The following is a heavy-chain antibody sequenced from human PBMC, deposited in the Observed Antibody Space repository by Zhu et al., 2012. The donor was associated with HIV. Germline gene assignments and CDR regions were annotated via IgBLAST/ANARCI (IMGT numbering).Heavy chain of an antibody. CDR1: GGSISRSNYH. V-gene: IGHV4-39*01. D-gene: IGHD2-2*01. Sequence: QVQLQESGPGLVKPSETLSLICTVSGGSISRSNYHWGWIRQPPGKGLEWIGSIYYSGSTFYNPSLKSRVTISMDTSKNQFSLKLRSVTAADTAVYYCASRYCSSSSCLYDYWGQGTLVTVSS. CDR2: IYYSGST. CDR3: ASRYCSSSSCLYDY. J-gene: IGHJ4*02.